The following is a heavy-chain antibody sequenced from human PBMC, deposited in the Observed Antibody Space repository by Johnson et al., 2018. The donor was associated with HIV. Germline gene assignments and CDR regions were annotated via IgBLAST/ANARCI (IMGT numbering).Heavy chain of an antibody. CDR3: AKDAQGPLVRGAFDI. V-gene: IGHV3-43*01. J-gene: IGHJ3*02. CDR2: ISWDGGST. D-gene: IGHD1-26*01. CDR1: GFTFDDYT. Sequence: VESGGVVVQPGGSLRLSCAASGFTFDDYTMHWVRQAPGKGLEWVSLISWDGGSTYYADSVKGRFTISRDNSKNSLYLQMNSLRTEDTALYYCAKDAQGPLVRGAFDIWGQGTMVTVSS.